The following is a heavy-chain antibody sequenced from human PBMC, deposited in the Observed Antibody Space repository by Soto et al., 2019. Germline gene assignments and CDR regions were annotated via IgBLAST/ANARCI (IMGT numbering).Heavy chain of an antibody. CDR1: GGSISSGGYY. J-gene: IGHJ5*02. V-gene: IGHV4-31*03. Sequence: QVQLQESGPGLVKPSQTLSLTCTVSGGSISSGGYYWSWIRQHPGKGLEWIGYIYYSGSTYYNPSLKSRVTISVDTSKNQFSLKLSSVTAADTAVYYCARDGMVRGKTPGGWFDPWGQGTLVTVSS. CDR3: ARDGMVRGKTPGGWFDP. CDR2: IYYSGST. D-gene: IGHD3-10*01.